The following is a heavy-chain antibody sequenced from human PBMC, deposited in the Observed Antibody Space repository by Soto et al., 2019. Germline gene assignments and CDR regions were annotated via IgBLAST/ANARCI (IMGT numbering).Heavy chain of an antibody. CDR2: IYSGGST. V-gene: IGHV3-66*01. Sequence: GGSLRLSCAASGFTFSSYAMSWVRQAPGKGLEWVSVIYSGGSTYYADSVKGRFTISRDNSKNTLYLQMNSLRAEDTAVYYCAREMFYGTAYWGQGTLVTVSS. D-gene: IGHD3-10*01. CDR1: GFTFSSYA. CDR3: AREMFYGTAY. J-gene: IGHJ4*02.